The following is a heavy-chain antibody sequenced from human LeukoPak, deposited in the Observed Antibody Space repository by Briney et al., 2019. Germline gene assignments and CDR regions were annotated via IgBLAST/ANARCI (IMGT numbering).Heavy chain of an antibody. V-gene: IGHV3-53*01. J-gene: IGHJ4*02. CDR3: AGRMVATFNY. D-gene: IGHD5-12*01. CDR1: GLTVSSNY. CDR2: IYSGGSS. Sequence: PGGSLRLSCAASGLTVSSNYMSWVRQAPGKGLEWVSVIYSGGSSYYADSVKGRFTISRDNSKNTLDLQMNSLRAEDTAVYYCAGRMVATFNYWGQGTLVTVSS.